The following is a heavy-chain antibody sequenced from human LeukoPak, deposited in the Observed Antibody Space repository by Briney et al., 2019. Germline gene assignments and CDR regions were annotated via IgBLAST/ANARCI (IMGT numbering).Heavy chain of an antibody. D-gene: IGHD2-21*01. Sequence: GGSLRLSCAASGFSFSSYAMSWVRQAPGKGLEWFSAISSRSDGTWNVDSVRGRFTISRDNSKNTLYLQMNSLRAEDTALYYCVRDRRFPDDVFDIWGQGTMVTVSS. CDR2: ISSRSDGT. J-gene: IGHJ3*02. CDR3: VRDRRFPDDVFDI. CDR1: GFSFSSYA. V-gene: IGHV3-23*01.